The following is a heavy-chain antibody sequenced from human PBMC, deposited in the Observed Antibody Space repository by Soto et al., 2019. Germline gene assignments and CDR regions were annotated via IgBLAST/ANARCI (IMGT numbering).Heavy chain of an antibody. CDR2: MNPNSGNT. Sequence: QVQLVQSGAEVKKPGASVKVSCKASGDPFSNYDLKWVRQATGQGLEWMGWMNPNSGNTGSARKFQGRVTMTRNTSISTAYMELSRRRSEDTAVYYCARGRNGMDVWGQGTTVTVSS. V-gene: IGHV1-8*01. J-gene: IGHJ6*02. CDR3: ARGRNGMDV. CDR1: GDPFSNYD.